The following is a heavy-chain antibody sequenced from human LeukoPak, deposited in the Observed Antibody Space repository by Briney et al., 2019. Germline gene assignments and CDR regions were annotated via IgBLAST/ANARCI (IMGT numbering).Heavy chain of an antibody. Sequence: SETLSLTCTVSGGSITSSYWSWIRQSPGKGLEWIGYIHYTGSTNYNPSLKSRVTIAVDTSKNQFSLRLSSVTAADTAVYYCAMAYSSSWYYFDYWGQGTLVTVSS. CDR1: GGSITSSY. J-gene: IGHJ4*02. CDR3: AMAYSSSWYYFDY. CDR2: IHYTGST. D-gene: IGHD6-13*01. V-gene: IGHV4-59*01.